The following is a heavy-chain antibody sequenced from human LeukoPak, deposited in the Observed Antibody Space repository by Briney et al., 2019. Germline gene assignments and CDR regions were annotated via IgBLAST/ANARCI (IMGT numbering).Heavy chain of an antibody. Sequence: GASVKVSCKASGYTFTSYGISWVRQAPGQGLEWMGWISAYNGNTNYAQKLQGRVTMTTDTSTSTAYMELRSLRSSDTAVYYCASVGKLRKTTSGINYFDYWGQGTLVTVSS. CDR1: GYTFTSYG. D-gene: IGHD4-11*01. CDR3: ASVGKLRKTTSGINYFDY. V-gene: IGHV1-18*01. CDR2: ISAYNGNT. J-gene: IGHJ4*02.